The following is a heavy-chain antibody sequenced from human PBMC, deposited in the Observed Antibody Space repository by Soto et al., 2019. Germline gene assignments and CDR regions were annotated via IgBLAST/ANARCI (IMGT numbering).Heavy chain of an antibody. CDR2: IYHSGST. CDR1: GGSISSSNW. D-gene: IGHD3-3*01. J-gene: IGHJ4*02. Sequence: QVQLQESGPGLVKPSGTLSLTCAVSGGSISSSNWWSWVRQPPGKGLEWIGEIYHSGSTNYNPSLKSRVTLSVDKSKNQFSLKLSSVTAADPAVYYWASRGAVTILNYWGQGTLVTVSS. CDR3: ASRGAVTILNY. V-gene: IGHV4-4*02.